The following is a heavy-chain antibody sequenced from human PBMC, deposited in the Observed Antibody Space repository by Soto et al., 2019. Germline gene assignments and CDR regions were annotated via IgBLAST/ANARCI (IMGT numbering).Heavy chain of an antibody. CDR2: INHSGST. J-gene: IGHJ5*02. CDR1: GGSFRGYY. V-gene: IGHV4-34*01. CDR3: TRARVAIFGVVIFSVWFDP. Sequence: SGTLSLTCAVYGGSFRGYYWGGIRQPPGKGLEWIGEINHSGSTNYNPSLKSRVTISVDTSKNQFSLKLSSVTAADTAVYYCTRARVAIFGVVIFSVWFDPWGQGTLVTVSS. D-gene: IGHD3-3*01.